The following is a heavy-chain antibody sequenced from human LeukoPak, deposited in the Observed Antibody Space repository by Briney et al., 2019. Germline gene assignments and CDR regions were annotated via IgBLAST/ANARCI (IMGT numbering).Heavy chain of an antibody. CDR3: AKGSWFGELSNWFDP. D-gene: IGHD3-10*01. J-gene: IGHJ5*02. CDR2: IYSGGST. Sequence: GASLRLSCASSEFTVSSNYMSWVRPPPGKGLEWVSVIYSGGSTYYAESVKGRFTISRDNSKNTLYIQMNSLRAEDTAVYYCAKGSWFGELSNWFDPWGQGTLVTVSS. CDR1: EFTVSSNY. V-gene: IGHV3-66*01.